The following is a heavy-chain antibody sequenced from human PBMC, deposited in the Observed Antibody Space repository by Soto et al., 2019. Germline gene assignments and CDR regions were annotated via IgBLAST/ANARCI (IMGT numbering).Heavy chain of an antibody. CDR1: GFTVKGNY. D-gene: IGHD1-7*01. J-gene: IGHJ4*02. V-gene: IGHV3-53*01. CDR3: AGASNFNYAFEY. CDR2: IFSGGMT. Sequence: QAGGSLRLSCAPSGFTVKGNYVGWARQASGKEVEWVSIIFSGGMTYYADSVKGRFTICKDSSKNTLSLQMNSLRAGDTVVYFCAGASNFNYAFEYWGLGTPVTVSS.